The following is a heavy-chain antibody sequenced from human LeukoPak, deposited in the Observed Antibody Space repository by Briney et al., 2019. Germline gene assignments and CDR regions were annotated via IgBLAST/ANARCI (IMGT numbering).Heavy chain of an antibody. D-gene: IGHD1-26*01. V-gene: IGHV4-61*02. CDR1: GGSISSGSYY. Sequence: SETLSHTCTVSGGSISSGSYYWSWIRQPAGKGLEWIGRIYTSGSTNYNPSLKSRVTISVDTSKNQFSLKLSSVTAADTAVYYCARGWYSGSYLVPVDYWGQGTLVTVSS. CDR3: ARGWYSGSYLVPVDY. J-gene: IGHJ4*02. CDR2: IYTSGST.